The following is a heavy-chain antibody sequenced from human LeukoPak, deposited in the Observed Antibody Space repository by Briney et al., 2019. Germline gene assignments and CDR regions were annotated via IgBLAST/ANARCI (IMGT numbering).Heavy chain of an antibody. CDR1: GFTFSSYA. Sequence: GGSLRLSCAASGFTFSSYAMHWVRQAPGKGLEWVAVISYDGSNKYYADSVKGRFTISRDNSKNTLYLQMNSLRAEDTAVYYCARRISYYYGMDVWGQGTTVTVSS. J-gene: IGHJ6*02. CDR2: ISYDGSNK. CDR3: ARRISYYYGMDV. V-gene: IGHV3-30-3*01. D-gene: IGHD2-15*01.